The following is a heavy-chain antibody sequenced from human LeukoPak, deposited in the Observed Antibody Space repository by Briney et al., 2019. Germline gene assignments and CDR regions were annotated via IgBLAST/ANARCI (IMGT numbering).Heavy chain of an antibody. CDR2: ISSSSSYI. CDR1: GFTFSSYS. D-gene: IGHD6-13*01. V-gene: IGHV3-21*01. CDR3: AKGGIAVDY. J-gene: IGHJ4*02. Sequence: GGSLRLSCAASGFTFSSYSMNWVRQARGKGLEGVSSISSSSSYIYYADSVKGRFTISRDNAKNTLYLQMNSLRAEDTAVYYCAKGGIAVDYWGQGTLVTVSS.